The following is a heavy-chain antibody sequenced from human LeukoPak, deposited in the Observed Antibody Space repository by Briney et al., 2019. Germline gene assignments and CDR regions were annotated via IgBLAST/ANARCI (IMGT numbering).Heavy chain of an antibody. CDR1: GGSISSGGYY. J-gene: IGHJ6*02. D-gene: IGHD5-24*01. CDR2: IYYSGST. CDR3: ARDRVATTHYYYYGMDV. V-gene: IGHV4-31*03. Sequence: SETLSLTCTDSGGSISSGGYYWSWIRQHPGKGLEWIGYIYYSGSTYYNPSLKSRVTISVDTSKNQFSLKLSSVTAADTAVYYCARDRVATTHYYYYGMDVWGQGTTVTVSS.